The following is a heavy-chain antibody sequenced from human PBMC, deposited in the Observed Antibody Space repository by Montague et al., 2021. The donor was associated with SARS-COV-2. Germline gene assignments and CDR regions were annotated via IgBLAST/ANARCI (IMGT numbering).Heavy chain of an antibody. CDR2: INHSGST. Sequence: SETLSLTCAVYGGSFSGSYWSWIRQPPGKGLEWIGEINHSGSTNYNPSLKSRVTISVDTSKNQFSLKLSSVTAADTAVYYCARVCYYGSGTSLGLDVWGQGTTVTVSS. V-gene: IGHV4-34*01. J-gene: IGHJ6*02. CDR3: ARVCYYGSGTSLGLDV. CDR1: GGSFSGSY. D-gene: IGHD3-10*01.